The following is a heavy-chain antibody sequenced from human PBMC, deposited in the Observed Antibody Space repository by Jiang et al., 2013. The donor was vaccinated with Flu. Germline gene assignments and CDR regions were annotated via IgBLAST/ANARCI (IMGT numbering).Heavy chain of an antibody. V-gene: IGHV3-30-3*01. CDR3: ARDVEELKRDIVVVPAVPDAFDI. Sequence: AVISYDGSNKYYADSVKGRFTISRDNSKNTLYLQMNSLRAEDTAVYYCARDVEELKRDIVVVPAVPDAFDIWGQGTMVTVSS. J-gene: IGHJ3*02. CDR2: ISYDGSNK. D-gene: IGHD2-2*01.